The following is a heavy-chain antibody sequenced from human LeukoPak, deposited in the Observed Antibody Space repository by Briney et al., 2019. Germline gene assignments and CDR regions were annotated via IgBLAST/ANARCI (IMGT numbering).Heavy chain of an antibody. J-gene: IGHJ4*02. CDR1: GFTFSSYS. CDR3: ARDKSPRPFHDY. Sequence: PGGSLRLSCAASGFTFSSYSMNWVRQAPGKGLEWVSSISSSSSYIYYADSVKGRFTISRDNAKNSLYLQMNSLRAEDTAVYYCARDKSPRPFHDYWGQGTLVTISS. V-gene: IGHV3-21*01. D-gene: IGHD2/OR15-2a*01. CDR2: ISSSSSYI.